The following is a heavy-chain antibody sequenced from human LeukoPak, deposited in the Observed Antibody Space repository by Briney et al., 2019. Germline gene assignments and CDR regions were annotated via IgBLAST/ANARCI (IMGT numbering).Heavy chain of an antibody. D-gene: IGHD3-10*01. V-gene: IGHV3-7*04. CDR2: IKQDGSGI. CDR3: ARARYGSGGYFFDF. Sequence: GGSLRLSCAASGFTFHDYGMSWVRQAPGKGLECVANIKQDGSGIYFVDSVKGRFTISRDNAKSSLYLQMNSLRGEDTAVYYCARARYGSGGYFFDFWGQGTLVTVSS. CDR1: GFTFHDYG. J-gene: IGHJ4*02.